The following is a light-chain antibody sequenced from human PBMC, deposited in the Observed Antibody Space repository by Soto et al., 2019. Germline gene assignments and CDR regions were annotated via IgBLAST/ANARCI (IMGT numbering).Light chain of an antibody. CDR1: TSNIGNNY. J-gene: IGLJ2*01. CDR2: DSD. CDR3: GSWDSSLSAAV. V-gene: IGLV1-51*01. Sequence: QSVLTQPPSVSAAPGQKVTISCSGSTSNIGNNYASWYQQLPGKAPRLLIYDSDKLPSGIPDRFSGSKSGTSATLGITGLQTGDEADYYCGSWDSSLSAAVFGGGTKLTVL.